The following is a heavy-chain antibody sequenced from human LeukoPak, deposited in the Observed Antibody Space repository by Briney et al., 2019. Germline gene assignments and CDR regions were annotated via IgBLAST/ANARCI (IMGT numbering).Heavy chain of an antibody. D-gene: IGHD6-19*01. Sequence: ASVKVSCKASGYTFTSYDSNWVRQATGQGLEWMGWMNPNSGNTGYAQKFQGRVTMTRNTSISTAYMELSSLRSEDTAVYYCARGPYSSGWTYYYYGMDVWGQGTTVTVSS. J-gene: IGHJ6*02. CDR3: ARGPYSSGWTYYYYGMDV. CDR1: GYTFTSYD. V-gene: IGHV1-8*01. CDR2: MNPNSGNT.